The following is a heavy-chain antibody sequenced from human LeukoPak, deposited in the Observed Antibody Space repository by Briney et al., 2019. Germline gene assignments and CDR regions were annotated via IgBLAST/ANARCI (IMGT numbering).Heavy chain of an antibody. V-gene: IGHV3-30*18. CDR3: AKAGGRLLTPFDP. Sequence: SCKASGGTFSSYGMHWVRQAPGKGLEWVAVISYDGSNKYYADSVKGRFTISRDNSKNTLDLQMNSLRAEDTAMYYCAKAGGRLLTPFDPWGQGTLVTVSS. CDR1: GGTFSSYG. D-gene: IGHD1-26*01. J-gene: IGHJ5*02. CDR2: ISYDGSNK.